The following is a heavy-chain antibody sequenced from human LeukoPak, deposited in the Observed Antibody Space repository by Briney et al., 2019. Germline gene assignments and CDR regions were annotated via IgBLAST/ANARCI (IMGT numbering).Heavy chain of an antibody. CDR3: ARVYYSRSYDYWYFDL. CDR1: GGSIRNYY. V-gene: IGHV4-59*01. CDR2: IYYSGST. Sequence: PSETLSLTCTVSGGSIRNYYWSWIRQPLGKGLEWIGYIYYSGSTNYNPSLKSRVTISVDTSKNQFSLKLSSVTAADTAVYYCARVYYSRSYDYWYFDLWGRGTLVTVSS. D-gene: IGHD6-13*01. J-gene: IGHJ2*01.